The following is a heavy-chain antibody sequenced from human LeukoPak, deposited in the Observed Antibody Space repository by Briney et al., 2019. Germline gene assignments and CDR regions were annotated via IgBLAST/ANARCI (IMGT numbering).Heavy chain of an antibody. D-gene: IGHD1-14*01. Sequence: GGSLRLSCAASGFTFSSYWMHWVRQAPGKGLVWVSRINSDGSSTSYADSVKGRFTISRDNAKNTLYLQMNSLRAEDTAAYYCARDPGTTGWFDPWGQGTLVTVSS. J-gene: IGHJ5*02. CDR3: ARDPGTTGWFDP. CDR1: GFTFSSYW. CDR2: INSDGSST. V-gene: IGHV3-74*01.